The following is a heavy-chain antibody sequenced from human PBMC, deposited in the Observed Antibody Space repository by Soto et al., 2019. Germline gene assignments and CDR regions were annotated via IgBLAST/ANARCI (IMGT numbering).Heavy chain of an antibody. CDR3: ARVHCISTSCYSFNTYFDY. D-gene: IGHD2-2*01. CDR1: GGSISSGGYS. CDR2: IYHSGST. V-gene: IGHV4-30-2*01. Sequence: PSETLSLTCAVSGGSISSGGYSWSWIRQPPGKGLEWIGYIYHSGSTYYNPSLKSRVTISVDRSKNQFSLKLSSVTAADTAVYYCARVHCISTSCYSFNTYFDYWGQGTLVTVSS. J-gene: IGHJ4*02.